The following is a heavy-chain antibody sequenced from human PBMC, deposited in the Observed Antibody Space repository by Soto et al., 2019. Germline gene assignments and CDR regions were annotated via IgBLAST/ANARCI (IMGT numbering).Heavy chain of an antibody. D-gene: IGHD1-26*01. CDR2: ISTSGAGT. CDR3: AKGDSGSFSYFDY. Sequence: PGGSLRLSCAASGFTFSTYAMSWVRQAPGKGLEWVSAISTSGAGTYYADSVKGRFTISRDNSKDTLYLQMNSLRAEDTAVYYCAKGDSGSFSYFDYWGQGTLVTVSS. V-gene: IGHV3-23*01. J-gene: IGHJ4*02. CDR1: GFTFSTYA.